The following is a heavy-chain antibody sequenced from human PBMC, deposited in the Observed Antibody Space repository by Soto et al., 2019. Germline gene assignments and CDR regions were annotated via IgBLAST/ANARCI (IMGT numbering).Heavy chain of an antibody. J-gene: IGHJ4*02. Sequence: QVQLVESGGGVVQPGRSLRLSCAASGFTFSSYAMHWVRQAPGKGLERVAVISYDGSNKYYADSVKGRFTISRDNSKNTLYLQMNSLRAEDTAVYYCARDWSYDSSGSHIDYWGQGTLVTVSS. CDR2: ISYDGSNK. D-gene: IGHD3-22*01. CDR1: GFTFSSYA. CDR3: ARDWSYDSSGSHIDY. V-gene: IGHV3-30-3*01.